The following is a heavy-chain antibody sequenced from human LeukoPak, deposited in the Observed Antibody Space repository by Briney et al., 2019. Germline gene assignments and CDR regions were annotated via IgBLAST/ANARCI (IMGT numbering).Heavy chain of an antibody. CDR3: AKDQNSGYYFDY. Sequence: GGSLRLSCAASGFTFSIYGMHWVRQAPGKGLEWVAVIWYDGNNKNYADSVKGRFTISRDNSKNTLYLQMNSLRAADTAVYYCAKDQNSGYYFDYWGQGTLVTVS. J-gene: IGHJ4*02. CDR2: IWYDGNNK. CDR1: GFTFSIYG. V-gene: IGHV3-33*06. D-gene: IGHD3-22*01.